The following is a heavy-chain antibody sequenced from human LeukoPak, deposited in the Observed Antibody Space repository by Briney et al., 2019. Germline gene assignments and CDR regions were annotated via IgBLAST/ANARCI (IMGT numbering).Heavy chain of an antibody. J-gene: IGHJ4*02. CDR1: GGTFSSYA. V-gene: IGHV3-23*01. CDR3: VSFYETY. Sequence: GASVRVSCKASGGTFSSYAMSWVRQAPGKGLEWVSAISGSGGSTYYADSVKGRFTISKDNAKNTVYLQMNNLRAEDTAVYYCVSFYETYWGRGTLVTVSS. CDR2: ISGSGGST. D-gene: IGHD2-2*01.